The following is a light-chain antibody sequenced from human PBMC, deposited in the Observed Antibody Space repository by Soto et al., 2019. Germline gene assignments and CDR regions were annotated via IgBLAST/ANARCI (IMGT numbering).Light chain of an antibody. CDR2: GAS. V-gene: IGKV3-20*01. Sequence: EIVLTQSPATLSFSPVGRATLSCRASQTVSRNLAWYQQRPGQAPRLLIYGASTRAAGIPDRFSGSGSGTDFTLTITRLEPEDSAVYFCQQYTGPPTTFGQGTRLEI. J-gene: IGKJ5*01. CDR1: QTVSRN. CDR3: QQYTGPPTT.